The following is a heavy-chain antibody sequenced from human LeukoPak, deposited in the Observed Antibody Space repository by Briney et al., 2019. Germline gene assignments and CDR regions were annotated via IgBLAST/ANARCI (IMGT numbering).Heavy chain of an antibody. CDR2: INHSGST. Sequence: SETLSLTCAVYGGSFSGYYWSWIRQPQGKGLEWIGEINHSGSTNYNPSLKSRVTISVDTSKNQFSLKLSSVTAADTAVYYCASRRSITMVRGGHFDYWGQGTLVTVSS. CDR3: ASRRSITMVRGGHFDY. D-gene: IGHD3-10*01. CDR1: GGSFSGYY. V-gene: IGHV4-34*01. J-gene: IGHJ4*02.